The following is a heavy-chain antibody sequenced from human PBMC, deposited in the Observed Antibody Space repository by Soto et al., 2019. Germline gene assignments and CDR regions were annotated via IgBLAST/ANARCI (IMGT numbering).Heavy chain of an antibody. V-gene: IGHV3-74*01. CDR2: INTDGSST. CDR1: GFTFRSYW. Sequence: GGSLRLSCAASGFTFRSYWMHWVRQTPGKGLVWVSRINTDGSSTAYADSVKGRFTISRDNAKNTLYLQMNSLRAEDTAVYYCANPVVTPNYWSPGTLVTVSS. CDR3: ANPVVTPNY. J-gene: IGHJ4*02. D-gene: IGHD2-21*02.